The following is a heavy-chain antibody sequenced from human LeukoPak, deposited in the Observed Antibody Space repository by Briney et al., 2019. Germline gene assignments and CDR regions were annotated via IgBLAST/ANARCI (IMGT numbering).Heavy chain of an antibody. J-gene: IGHJ6*02. Sequence: GGSLRLSCAASGFTFSSYSMNWVRQAPGKGLEWVSYISSSSSTIYYADSVKGRFTISRDNAKNSLYLQMNSLRDEDTAVYYCVKSTPGYCSGGSCSYYYYGMDVWGQETTVTVSS. D-gene: IGHD2-15*01. CDR2: ISSSSSTI. V-gene: IGHV3-48*02. CDR1: GFTFSSYS. CDR3: VKSTPGYCSGGSCSYYYYGMDV.